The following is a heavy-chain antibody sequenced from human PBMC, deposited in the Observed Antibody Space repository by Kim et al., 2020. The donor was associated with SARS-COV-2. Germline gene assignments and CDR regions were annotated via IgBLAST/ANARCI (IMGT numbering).Heavy chain of an antibody. CDR3: ARAGMYATIFDY. Sequence: YNPALKSRVTISVDKSKNQFSLKLSSVTAADTAVYYCARAGMYATIFDYWGQGTLVTVSS. V-gene: IGHV4-4*02. D-gene: IGHD5-12*01. J-gene: IGHJ4*02.